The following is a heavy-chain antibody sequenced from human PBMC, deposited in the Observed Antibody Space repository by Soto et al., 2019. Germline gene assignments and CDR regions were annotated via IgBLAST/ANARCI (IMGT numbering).Heavy chain of an antibody. CDR1: GGSISSSSYY. CDR2: IYYSGST. J-gene: IGHJ5*02. CDR3: ARQRELVFWFDP. Sequence: PSETLSLTCTVSGGSISSSSYYWGWIRQPPGKGLEWIGSIYYSGSTYYNPSLKSRVTISVDTSKNQFSLKLSSVTAADPAVYYCARQRELVFWFDPWGQGTLVTVSS. D-gene: IGHD6-6*01. V-gene: IGHV4-39*01.